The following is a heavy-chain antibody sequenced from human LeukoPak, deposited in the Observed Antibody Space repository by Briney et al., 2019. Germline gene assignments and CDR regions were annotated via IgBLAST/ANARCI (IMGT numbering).Heavy chain of an antibody. V-gene: IGHV3-21*01. Sequence: PGGSLRLSCAASGFTFSSYSMNWVRQAPGKGLEWVSSISSSSSYIYYADSVKGRFTISRDNAKNSLYLQMNSLRAEDTAVYYCAREGWELSKQTGHFDYWGQGTLVTVSS. D-gene: IGHD1-26*01. J-gene: IGHJ4*02. CDR2: ISSSSSYI. CDR1: GFTFSSYS. CDR3: AREGWELSKQTGHFDY.